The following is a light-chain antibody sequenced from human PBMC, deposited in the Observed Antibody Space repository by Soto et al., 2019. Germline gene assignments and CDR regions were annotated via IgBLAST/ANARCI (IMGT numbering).Light chain of an antibody. CDR2: GAT. V-gene: IGKV1-5*01. J-gene: IGKJ1*01. CDR3: RQCNRYRT. Sequence: DIRMTQSPSTLSASVGDRVTITCRASQNIDSWLAWYQQKPGKAPKIMIYGATSLESGVPSRFSASGSGTEFYLTVSSLQPDDFATYYCRQCNRYRTFGQGTRVEI. CDR1: QNIDSW.